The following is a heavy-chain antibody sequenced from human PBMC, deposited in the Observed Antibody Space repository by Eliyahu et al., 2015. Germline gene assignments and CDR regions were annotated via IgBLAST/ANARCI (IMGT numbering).Heavy chain of an antibody. V-gene: IGHV3-33*01. Sequence: QVQLVESGGGVVQPGXSLXLSGATSGFRVRXYGIHWVRQAPGQGLEWVAVXWAXGKGXYYADSXKGRCSVSRDTSQDTVYLQMNSLRADDTAMYYCARDVDTTSHYXWLDPWGQGTQVTVSS. CDR3: ARDVDTTSHYXWLDP. CDR2: XWAXGKGX. D-gene: IGHD3-9*01. CDR1: GFRVRXYG. J-gene: IGHJ5*02.